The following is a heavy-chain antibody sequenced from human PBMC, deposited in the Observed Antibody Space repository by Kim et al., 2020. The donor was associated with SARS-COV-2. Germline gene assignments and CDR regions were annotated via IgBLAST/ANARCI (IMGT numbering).Heavy chain of an antibody. CDR3: ARVGSSAWIYYFDY. V-gene: IGHV3-20*01. Sequence: ADSVKGRFTISRDNAKNSLYLQMNSLRADDTALYHCARVGSSAWIYYFDYWGQGTLVTVSS. D-gene: IGHD6-19*01. J-gene: IGHJ4*02.